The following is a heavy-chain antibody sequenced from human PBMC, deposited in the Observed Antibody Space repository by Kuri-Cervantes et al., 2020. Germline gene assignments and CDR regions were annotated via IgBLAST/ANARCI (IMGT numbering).Heavy chain of an antibody. CDR3: AGGDRITMVRGVIAKRDYGMDV. J-gene: IGHJ6*02. Sequence: SETLSLTCTVSGGSISSSSYYWGWIRQPPGKGLEWIGSIYYSGSTYYNPSLKSRVTISVDKSKNQFSLKLSSVTAADTAVYYCAGGDRITMVRGVIAKRDYGMDVWGQGTTVTVSS. CDR1: GGSISSSSYY. CDR2: IYYSGST. V-gene: IGHV4-39*07. D-gene: IGHD3-10*01.